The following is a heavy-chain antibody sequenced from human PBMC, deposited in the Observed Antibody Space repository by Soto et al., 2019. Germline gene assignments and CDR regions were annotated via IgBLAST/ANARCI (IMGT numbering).Heavy chain of an antibody. CDR3: AIDRCSGGSCYSGGWFDL. CDR1: GGSISSGGYS. CDR2: IYHSGST. Sequence: PSETLSLTCAVSGGSISSGGYSWSWIRQPPGKGLEWIGYIYHSGSTYYNPSLKSRVTISVDRSKNQFSLKLSSVTAADTAVYYCAIDRCSGGSCYSGGWFDLWGQGTLVTVSS. D-gene: IGHD2-15*01. J-gene: IGHJ5*02. V-gene: IGHV4-30-2*01.